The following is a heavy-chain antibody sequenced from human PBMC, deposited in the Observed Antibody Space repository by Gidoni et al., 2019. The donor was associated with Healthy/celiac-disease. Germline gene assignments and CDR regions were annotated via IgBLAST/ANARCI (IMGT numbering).Heavy chain of an antibody. CDR1: GFPFRSYA. D-gene: IGHD4-17*01. Sequence: EVQLLESGGGLVQPGGSLRLSCAASGFPFRSYALGWVRQAPGKGLEWVSAISGSGGSTYYADSVKGRFTISRDNSKNTLYLQMNSLRAEDTAVYYCAKEGNYGDYEEKPTWFDPWGQGTLVTVSS. V-gene: IGHV3-23*01. CDR3: AKEGNYGDYEEKPTWFDP. CDR2: ISGSGGST. J-gene: IGHJ5*02.